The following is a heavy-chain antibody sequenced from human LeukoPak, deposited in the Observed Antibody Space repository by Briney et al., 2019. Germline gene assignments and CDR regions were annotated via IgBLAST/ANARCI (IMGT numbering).Heavy chain of an antibody. J-gene: IGHJ4*02. V-gene: IGHV3-30*02. CDR3: ARESDSSSWYFDY. CDR2: IRYDGSNK. CDR1: GFTFSTYW. D-gene: IGHD6-13*01. Sequence: PGGSLRLSCAASGFTFSTYWMSWVRQAPGKGLEWVAFIRYDGSNKYYADSVKGRFTISRDNSKNTLYLQMNSLRAEDTAVYYCARESDSSSWYFDYWGQGTLVTVSS.